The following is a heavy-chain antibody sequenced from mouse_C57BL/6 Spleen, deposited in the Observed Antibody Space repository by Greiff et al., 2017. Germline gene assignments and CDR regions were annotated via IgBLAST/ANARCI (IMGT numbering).Heavy chain of an antibody. Sequence: DVKLVESGGDLVKPGGSLKLSCAASGFTFSSYGMSWVRQTPDKRLEWVATISSGGSYTYYPDSVKGRFTISRDNAKNTLYLQMSSLKSEDTAMYYCAAHYYGSSPRYFDVWGTGTTVTVSS. V-gene: IGHV5-6*02. CDR2: ISSGGSYT. CDR1: GFTFSSYG. J-gene: IGHJ1*03. CDR3: AAHYYGSSPRYFDV. D-gene: IGHD1-1*01.